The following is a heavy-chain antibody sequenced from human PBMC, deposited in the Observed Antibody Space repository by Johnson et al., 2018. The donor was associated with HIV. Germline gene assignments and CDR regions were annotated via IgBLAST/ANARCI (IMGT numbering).Heavy chain of an antibody. CDR1: GFTFDDYG. J-gene: IGHJ3*02. CDR3: ARDGPGDGNAMGGSGAFDI. Sequence: EVQLVESGGGVLRPGGSLRLSCAASGFTFDDYGMSWVRQAPGKGLEWVSGINWNGGSTGYAASVKGRFTISRDNAKNSLYLQMNSLRAEDTALYYCARDGPGDGNAMGGSGAFDIWGQGTMVIVSS. D-gene: IGHD5-24*01. V-gene: IGHV3-20*04. CDR2: INWNGGST.